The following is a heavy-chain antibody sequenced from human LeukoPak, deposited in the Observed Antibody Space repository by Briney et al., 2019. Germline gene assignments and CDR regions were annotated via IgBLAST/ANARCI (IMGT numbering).Heavy chain of an antibody. D-gene: IGHD6-19*01. V-gene: IGHV4-34*01. Sequence: SSETLSLTCAVYGGSFSGYYWSWIRQPPGKGLEWIGEINHSGSTNYNPSLKSRVTISVDTSKNQFSLKLRSVTAADTAVYYCGRLKGETVAGRNVGSLSRYFDLWGRGTLVTVSS. CDR2: INHSGST. J-gene: IGHJ2*01. CDR1: GGSFSGYY. CDR3: GRLKGETVAGRNVGSLSRYFDL.